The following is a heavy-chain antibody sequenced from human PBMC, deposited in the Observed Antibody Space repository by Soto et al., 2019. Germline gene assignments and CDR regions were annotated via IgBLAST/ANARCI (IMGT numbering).Heavy chain of an antibody. V-gene: IGHV4-39*01. J-gene: IGHJ4*02. D-gene: IGHD3-9*01. CDR1: GGSISSSSYY. Sequence: SETLSLTCTVSGGSISSSSYYWGWIRQPPGKGLEWIGSIYYSGSTYYNPSLKSRVTISVDTSKNQFSLKLSSVTAADTAVYYCARQNTQIVLRYFDWLDYWGQGTLVTVSS. CDR2: IYYSGST. CDR3: ARQNTQIVLRYFDWLDY.